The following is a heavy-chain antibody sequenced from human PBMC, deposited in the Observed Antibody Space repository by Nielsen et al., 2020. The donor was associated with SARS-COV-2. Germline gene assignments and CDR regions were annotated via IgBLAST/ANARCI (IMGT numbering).Heavy chain of an antibody. CDR3: ARDLVVVAAILDTYYYYGMDV. V-gene: IGHV3-23*01. J-gene: IGHJ6*02. Sequence: VRQAPGKGLEWVSAISGSGGSTYYADSVKGRFTISRDNAKNSLYLQMNSLRAEDTAVYYCARDLVVVAAILDTYYYYGMDVWGQGTTVTVSS. CDR2: ISGSGGST. D-gene: IGHD2-15*01.